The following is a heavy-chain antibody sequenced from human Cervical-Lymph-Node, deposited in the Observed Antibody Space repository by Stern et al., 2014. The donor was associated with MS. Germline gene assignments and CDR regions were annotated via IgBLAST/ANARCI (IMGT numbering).Heavy chain of an antibody. D-gene: IGHD3-22*01. Sequence: EVQLVQSGAEVKKPGESLKISCKGSGYSFTSYWIGWVRQMPGKGLEWMGVIYPGDSDTRYSPSFQGQVTISADKSISTAYLQWSSLKASDTAMYYCARRGIVVADWADWFDPWGQGTLVTVSS. CDR2: IYPGDSDT. CDR3: ARRGIVVADWADWFDP. CDR1: GYSFTSYW. J-gene: IGHJ5*02. V-gene: IGHV5-51*01.